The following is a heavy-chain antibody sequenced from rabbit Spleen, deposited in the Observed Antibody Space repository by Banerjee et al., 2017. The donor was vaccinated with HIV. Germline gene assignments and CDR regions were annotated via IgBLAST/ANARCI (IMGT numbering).Heavy chain of an antibody. Sequence: QEQLVESGGGLVKPGASLTLTCKASGFSFSSKAVMCWVRQAPGKGLEWIACINAVTGKAVYASWAKGRFTFSKTSSTTVTLQMTSLTAADTATYFCARDLDGVIGSNFGWWGQGTLVTVS. CDR1: GFSFSSKAV. D-gene: IGHD4-1*01. CDR3: ARDLDGVIGSNFGW. V-gene: IGHV1S45*01. CDR2: INAVTGKA. J-gene: IGHJ3*01.